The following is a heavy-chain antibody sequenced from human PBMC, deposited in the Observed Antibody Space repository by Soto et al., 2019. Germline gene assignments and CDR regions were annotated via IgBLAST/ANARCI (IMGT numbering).Heavy chain of an antibody. V-gene: IGHV3-64D*06. CDR2: VSTNGGTS. D-gene: IGHD5-12*01. J-gene: IGHJ5*02. Sequence: PGGSLRLSCSDSGFTFSIYAMHWVRQAPGKGLEYVSAVSTNGGTSYYADSVKGRFTIPRDNSRNTLYLQMNSLRPEDTAVYYCVKERAPMYGYKTQPGSWGLGTLVTVSS. CDR1: GFTFSIYA. CDR3: VKERAPMYGYKTQPGS.